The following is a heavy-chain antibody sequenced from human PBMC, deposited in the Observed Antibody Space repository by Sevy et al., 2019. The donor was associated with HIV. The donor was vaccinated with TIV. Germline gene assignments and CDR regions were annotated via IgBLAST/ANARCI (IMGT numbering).Heavy chain of an antibody. D-gene: IGHD3-22*01. Sequence: GGSLRLSCAASGFTFSSYSMNWVRQAPGKGLEWVSSISSSSSSIYYADSVKGRFTISRDNAKNSLYLQMNSLRAEDTAVYYCARDLGFGYYYDSSGYYYEIDYWGQGTLVTVSS. V-gene: IGHV3-21*01. CDR3: ARDLGFGYYYDSSGYYYEIDY. J-gene: IGHJ4*02. CDR1: GFTFSSYS. CDR2: ISSSSSSI.